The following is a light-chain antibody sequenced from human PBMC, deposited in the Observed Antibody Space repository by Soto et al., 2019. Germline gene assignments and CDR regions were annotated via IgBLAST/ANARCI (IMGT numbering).Light chain of an antibody. Sequence: EIVLTQSPGTLSLSPGERATLSCRASQSVSNNYLAWYQQKPGQAPRLLIHGTSNRATGIPDRFSGSGSGTDFTLTFSRLEPEDFAVYYCEYYGTSITFGGGTKVEIK. CDR1: QSVSNNY. V-gene: IGKV3-20*01. CDR2: GTS. J-gene: IGKJ4*01. CDR3: EYYGTSIT.